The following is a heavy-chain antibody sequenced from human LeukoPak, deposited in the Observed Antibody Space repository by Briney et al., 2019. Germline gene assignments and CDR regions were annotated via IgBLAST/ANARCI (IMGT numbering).Heavy chain of an antibody. Sequence: GGSLRLSCAASGFTFSSYGMSWVRQAPGEGLEWVSAISGSGGSTYYADSVKGRFTISRDNAKNSLYLQMNSLRAEDTALYYCAKVVGYSYGSSYFDYWGQGTLVTVSS. D-gene: IGHD5-18*01. V-gene: IGHV3-23*01. J-gene: IGHJ4*02. CDR3: AKVVGYSYGSSYFDY. CDR1: GFTFSSYG. CDR2: ISGSGGST.